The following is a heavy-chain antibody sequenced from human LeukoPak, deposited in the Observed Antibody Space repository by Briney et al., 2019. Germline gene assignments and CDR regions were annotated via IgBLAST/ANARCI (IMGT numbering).Heavy chain of an antibody. CDR3: ARDLTIAAAGTYGY. CDR1: GYTFTSYG. V-gene: IGHV1-18*01. J-gene: IGHJ4*02. D-gene: IGHD6-13*01. Sequence: ASVKVSCKTSGYTFTSYGVSWVRHAPGQGPEWMAWISTYNGNTNYAQNFQGRVTMTTDTSTSTAYMEVRSLRSDDTAVYYCARDLTIAAAGTYGYWGQGTLVAVSS. CDR2: ISTYNGNT.